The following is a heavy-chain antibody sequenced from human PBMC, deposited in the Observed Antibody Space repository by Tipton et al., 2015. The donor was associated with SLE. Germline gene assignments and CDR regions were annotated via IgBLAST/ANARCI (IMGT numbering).Heavy chain of an antibody. V-gene: IGHV4-61*09. CDR3: ARELRSGWLYYFDY. D-gene: IGHD6-19*01. Sequence: TLSLTCTVSGGSISSGSYFWSWIRQPAGKGLEWIGHIFPSGDTNYNPSLKSRVTISVDTSKNQFSLKLSSVTAADTAVYYCARELRSGWLYYFDYWGQGTLVTVSS. CDR1: GGSISSGSYF. J-gene: IGHJ4*02. CDR2: IFPSGDT.